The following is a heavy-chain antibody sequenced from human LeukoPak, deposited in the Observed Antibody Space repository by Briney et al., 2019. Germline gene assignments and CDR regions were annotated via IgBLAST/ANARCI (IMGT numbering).Heavy chain of an antibody. Sequence: PSETLSLTCTVSGGSISSSSYYWGWIRQPPGKGLEWIGSIYYSGSTYYNPSLKSRVTISVDTSKNQFSLKLSSVTAADTAVYYCARLREWLLYRYYFDYWGQGTLVTVSS. CDR1: GGSISSSSYY. J-gene: IGHJ4*02. V-gene: IGHV4-39*01. CDR3: ARLREWLLYRYYFDY. D-gene: IGHD3-3*01. CDR2: IYYSGST.